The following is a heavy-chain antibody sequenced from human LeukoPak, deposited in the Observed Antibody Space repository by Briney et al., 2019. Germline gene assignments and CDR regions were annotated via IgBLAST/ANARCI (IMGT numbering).Heavy chain of an antibody. D-gene: IGHD1-26*01. J-gene: IGHJ4*02. CDR2: ISWNSGSI. Sequence: GGSLRLSCAASGFTFDDYAMHWVRQAPGKGLEWVSGISWNSGSIGYADSVKGRFTISRDNAKNSLYLQMNSLRAEDTALYYCAKVGRGYSGSSFDYWGQGTLVTVSS. CDR3: AKVGRGYSGSSFDY. CDR1: GFTFDDYA. V-gene: IGHV3-9*01.